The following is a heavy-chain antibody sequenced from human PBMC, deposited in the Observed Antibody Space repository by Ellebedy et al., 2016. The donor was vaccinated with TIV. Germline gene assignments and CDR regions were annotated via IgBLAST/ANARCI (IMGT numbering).Heavy chain of an antibody. CDR1: GFTFSDYD. J-gene: IGHJ3*02. Sequence: PGGSLRLSCAASGFTFSDYDMDWVRQAPGKGLDWVGRIRTKPNRYTTEYAASVRDRFTISRDDSKKSVFLQMNSLDTEDTAVYYCGRVAGSSAGVDAFDIWGQGTQVTVSS. CDR3: GRVAGSSAGVDAFDI. D-gene: IGHD3-10*01. V-gene: IGHV3-72*01. CDR2: IRTKPNRYTT.